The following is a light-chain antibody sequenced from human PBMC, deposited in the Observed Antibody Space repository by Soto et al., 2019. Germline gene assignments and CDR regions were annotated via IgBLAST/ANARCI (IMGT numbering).Light chain of an antibody. V-gene: IGKV3-20*01. CDR3: QQYGSSPA. Sequence: EVVMTQSPATLSVSPGERVTFSCRASQSVTTNLAWYQHKPGQSPRLLISGASTGATGIPDRFSGSGSGTDFTLTISRLEPEDFAVYYCQQYGSSPAFGQGTKVDIK. CDR2: GAS. CDR1: QSVTTN. J-gene: IGKJ1*01.